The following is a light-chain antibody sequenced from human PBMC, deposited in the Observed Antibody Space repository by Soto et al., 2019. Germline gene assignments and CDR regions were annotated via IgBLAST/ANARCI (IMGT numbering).Light chain of an antibody. CDR3: QQYQSYWT. CDR2: KAS. CDR1: QYISSW. Sequence: DIQMTQSPSTLSASVGDRVTIICRASQYISSWLAWYQQKPGKAPKLLIYKASSLESGVPSRFSGSGSGTEFTLTISSLQPEDFATYYCQQYQSYWTFGQGTKVEIK. V-gene: IGKV1-5*03. J-gene: IGKJ1*01.